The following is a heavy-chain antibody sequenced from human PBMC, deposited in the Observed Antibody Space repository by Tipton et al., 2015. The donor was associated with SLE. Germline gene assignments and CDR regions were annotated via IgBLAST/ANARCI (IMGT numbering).Heavy chain of an antibody. Sequence: RSLRLSCSASGFTFSTYAMHWVRQAPGKGLEWVAVILNDSTNKYYATSVKGRFTVSRDNSNNTLYLQMNSLRAEDTALYYCARDGDSTSPDFDYWGQGTLVTVSS. D-gene: IGHD2/OR15-2a*01. J-gene: IGHJ4*02. V-gene: IGHV3-30*04. CDR1: GFTFSTYA. CDR3: ARDGDSTSPDFDY. CDR2: ILNDSTNK.